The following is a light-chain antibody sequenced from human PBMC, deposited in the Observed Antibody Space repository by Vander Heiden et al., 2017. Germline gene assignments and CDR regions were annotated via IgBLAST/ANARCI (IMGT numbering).Light chain of an antibody. CDR1: QSVSSY. Sequence: ELVLTQSPATLSLSPGARATLSCRAGQSVSSYLAWYQQKPGQAPRLLIYDASNKATGIPARFSGSGSGTDFTLTISSLEPEDFAVYYCQQRSNWPRLTFGGGTKVEIK. V-gene: IGKV3-11*01. CDR2: DAS. J-gene: IGKJ4*01. CDR3: QQRSNWPRLT.